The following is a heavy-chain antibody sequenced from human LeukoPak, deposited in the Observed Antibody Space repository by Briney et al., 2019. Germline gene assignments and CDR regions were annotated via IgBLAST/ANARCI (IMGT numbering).Heavy chain of an antibody. D-gene: IGHD3-22*01. CDR2: FDPEDGET. V-gene: IGHV1-24*01. CDR3: ATRTEYYYDSSGYYFDY. J-gene: IGHJ4*02. CDR1: GYTLTELS. Sequence: ASVKVSCKVSGYTLTELSMHWVRQAPGKGLEWMGGFDPEDGETIYAQKFQGRVTMTEDTSTDTAYMELSSLRSEDTVVYYCATRTEYYYDSSGYYFDYWGQGTLVTVSS.